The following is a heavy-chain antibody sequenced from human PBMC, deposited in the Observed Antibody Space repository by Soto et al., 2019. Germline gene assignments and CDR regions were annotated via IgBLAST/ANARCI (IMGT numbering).Heavy chain of an antibody. J-gene: IGHJ5*02. CDR1: GGSISSSSYY. V-gene: IGHV4-39*01. D-gene: IGHD3-10*01. Sequence: QLQLQESGPGLVKPPETLSLTCTVSGGSISSSSYYWGWIRQPPGKVLEWIGSIYYSGRTYYTSSLKSRVTISVDTSKNQFSLKMSSVTAADTAVYYCARLDGSGTPGWFDPWGQGTLVTVSS. CDR2: IYYSGRT. CDR3: ARLDGSGTPGWFDP.